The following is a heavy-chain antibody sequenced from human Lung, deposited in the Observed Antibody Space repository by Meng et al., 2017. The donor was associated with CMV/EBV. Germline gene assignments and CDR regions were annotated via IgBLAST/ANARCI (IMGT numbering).Heavy chain of an antibody. CDR2: IYHSGTT. V-gene: IGHV4-31*02. J-gene: IGHJ4*03. D-gene: IGHD3-22*01. CDR3: ARAQYYYDSSAFVEY. CDR1: GGSINSGGYY. Sequence: SCTVSGGSINSGGYYWSWIRQHPGKGLEWIGHIYHSGTTSYNPSLKSRVSISVDTSKKQFSLKLSSTTAADTAVYYCARAQYYYDSSAFVEYWGHEALVTVSS.